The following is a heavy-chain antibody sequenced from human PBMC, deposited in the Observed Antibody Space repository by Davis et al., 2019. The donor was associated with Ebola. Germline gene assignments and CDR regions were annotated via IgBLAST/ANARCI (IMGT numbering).Heavy chain of an antibody. CDR3: TRATLGYCSSTSCPKYYYYYYGMDV. V-gene: IGHV3-49*03. J-gene: IGHJ6*02. CDR2: IRSKAYGGTT. CDR1: GFTFGDYA. Sequence: GGSLRLSCTASGFTFGDYAMSWFRQAPGKGLEWVGFIRSKAYGGTTEYAASVKGRFTISRDDSKSIAYLQMNSLKTEDTAVYYCTRATLGYCSSTSCPKYYYYYYGMDVWGQGTTVTVSS. D-gene: IGHD2-2*01.